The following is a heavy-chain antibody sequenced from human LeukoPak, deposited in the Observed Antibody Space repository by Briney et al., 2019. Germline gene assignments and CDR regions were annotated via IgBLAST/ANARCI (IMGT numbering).Heavy chain of an antibody. CDR2: IYYSGST. D-gene: IGHD2-2*01. CDR3: ARYDCSSTSCYFVDY. J-gene: IGHJ4*02. CDR1: GGSISSGGYY. Sequence: SETLSLTCTVSGGSISSGGYYRSWIRQHPGKGLEWIGYIYYSGSTYYNPSLKSRVTISVDTSKNQFSLKLSSVTAADTAVYYCARYDCSSTSCYFVDYWGQGTLVTVSS. V-gene: IGHV4-31*03.